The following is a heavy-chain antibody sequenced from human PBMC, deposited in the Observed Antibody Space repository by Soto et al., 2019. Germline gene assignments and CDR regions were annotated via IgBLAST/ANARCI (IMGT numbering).Heavy chain of an antibody. CDR1: GFIFSDYY. CDR2: ISNSGRIT. CDR3: ARDHGGGGLTLEY. D-gene: IGHD3-16*01. Sequence: QVHLEESGGGLVKPGGSLRLSCTASGFIFSDYYMSWLRQAPGKGLGWVSDISNSGRITHHADSVEGRFTISRDNAKDSLYLQMNRLRPEDSAIYYCARDHGGGGLTLEYWGQGTLVTVSS. V-gene: IGHV3-11*01. J-gene: IGHJ4*02.